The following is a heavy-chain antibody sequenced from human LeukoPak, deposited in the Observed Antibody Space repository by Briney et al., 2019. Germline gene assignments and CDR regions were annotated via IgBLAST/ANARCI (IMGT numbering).Heavy chain of an antibody. V-gene: IGHV1-8*01. CDR1: RYTFTSYD. J-gene: IGHJ4*02. CDR2: MNPNTGRT. Sequence: ASVKLSCKVSRYTFTSYDINWVREAAGHGLEWMGWMNPNTGRTGYAQKFQGRITMTRDTSINTAYMELTNLRSEDTAIYYCARLSQTPDYYTLGGYYYLGYWGQGTPVTVSS. D-gene: IGHD3-10*01. CDR3: ARLSQTPDYYTLGGYYYLGY.